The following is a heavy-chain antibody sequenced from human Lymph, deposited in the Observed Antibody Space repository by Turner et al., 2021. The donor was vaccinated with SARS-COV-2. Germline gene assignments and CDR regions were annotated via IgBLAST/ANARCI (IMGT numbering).Heavy chain of an antibody. V-gene: IGHV3-30-3*01. J-gene: IGHJ5*02. D-gene: IGHD6-19*01. Sequence: QVQLVESGGGVVQPGRSLRLSCAASGFTFSSYAMHWVRQAPGKGLEGVAVRSYDGSSKFHADSVKGRFTISRDNSKNTLYLQMNSLRAEDTAVYYCARDALKKEVADTSDNWFDPWGQGTLVTVSS. CDR1: GFTFSSYA. CDR3: ARDALKKEVADTSDNWFDP. CDR2: RSYDGSSK.